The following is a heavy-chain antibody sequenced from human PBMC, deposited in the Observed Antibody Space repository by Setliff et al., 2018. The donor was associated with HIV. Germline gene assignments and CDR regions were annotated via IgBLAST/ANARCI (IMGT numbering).Heavy chain of an antibody. CDR1: GDTFTSYD. CDR3: ARAGGLRMDRGVVSDY. V-gene: IGHV1-8*02. J-gene: IGHJ4*02. D-gene: IGHD3-10*01. CDR2: MTPYSGNT. Sequence: ASVKVSCKTSGDTFTSYDINWVRQAAGHGLEWMGWMTPYSGNTGYAQKFQGRVSMTRNTSISTAYTELSSLRSEDAAVYYCARAGGLRMDRGVVSDYWGQGTLVTVSS.